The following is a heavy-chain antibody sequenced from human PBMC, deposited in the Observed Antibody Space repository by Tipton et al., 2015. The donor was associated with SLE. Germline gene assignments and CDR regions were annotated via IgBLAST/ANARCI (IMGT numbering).Heavy chain of an antibody. CDR3: ARDIPYCSGGSCYS. CDR1: GGSFSGYY. V-gene: IGHV4-34*01. CDR2: IYYSGST. D-gene: IGHD2-15*01. Sequence: TLSLTCAVYGGSFSGYYWSWIRQPPGKGLEWIGSIYYSGSTYYNPSLKSRVTISVDTSKNQFSLKLSSVTAADTAVYYCARDIPYCSGGSCYSWGQGTLVTVSS. J-gene: IGHJ4*02.